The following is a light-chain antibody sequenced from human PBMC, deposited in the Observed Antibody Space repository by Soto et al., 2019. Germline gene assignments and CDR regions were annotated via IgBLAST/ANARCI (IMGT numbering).Light chain of an antibody. Sequence: DIVMTQSPDFLAVSLGERATINCKSSQSVLYSSNNKNYLAWYQQKPGQPPKLLFYWASARESGVPDRFSGSGSGTDFTLTISSLQAADVAVYYCQQYYTTPVTFGQGTRLDIK. J-gene: IGKJ5*01. CDR1: QSVLYSSNNKNY. CDR2: WAS. V-gene: IGKV4-1*01. CDR3: QQYYTTPVT.